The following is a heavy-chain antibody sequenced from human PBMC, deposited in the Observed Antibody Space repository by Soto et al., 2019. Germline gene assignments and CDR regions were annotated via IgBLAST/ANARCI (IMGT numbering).Heavy chain of an antibody. CDR3: ARGRKYYDSSGSLNWFDP. CDR1: GYTFVDYF. V-gene: IGHV1-69*13. D-gene: IGHD3-22*01. Sequence: SVKVSCKTSGYTFVDYFIHWVRQAPGQGLEWMGGIIPIFGTANYAQKFQGRVTITADESTSTAYMELSSLRSEDTAVYYCARGRKYYDSSGSLNWFDPWGQGTLVTVSS. J-gene: IGHJ5*02. CDR2: IIPIFGTA.